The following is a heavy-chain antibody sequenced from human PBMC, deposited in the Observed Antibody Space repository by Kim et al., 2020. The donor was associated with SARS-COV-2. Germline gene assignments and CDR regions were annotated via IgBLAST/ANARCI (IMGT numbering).Heavy chain of an antibody. D-gene: IGHD3-3*01. J-gene: IGHJ3*01. CDR1: GFTFSSYA. Sequence: GGSLRLSCAASGFTFSSYAMSWVRQAPGKGLEWVSAISGSGGSTYYADSVKGRFTISRDNSKNTLYLQMNSLRAEDTAVYYCAKCSRFLEWLFGDVWGQGTTVTVSS. CDR2: ISGSGGST. CDR3: AKCSRFLEWLFGDV. V-gene: IGHV3-23*01.